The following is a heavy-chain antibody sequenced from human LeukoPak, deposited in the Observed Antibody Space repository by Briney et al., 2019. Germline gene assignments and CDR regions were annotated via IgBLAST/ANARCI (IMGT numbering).Heavy chain of an antibody. D-gene: IGHD3-3*01. CDR3: VKDGAIFGVPITRGGMDV. CDR1: GGSISSGGYS. Sequence: LSLTCAVSGGSISSGGYSWSWIRQPPGRGLEWVSGISWNSGSIGYADSVKGRFTISRDNGKNALYLEMNSLRAEDTALYYCVKDGAIFGVPITRGGMDVWGQGTTVTVSS. J-gene: IGHJ6*02. V-gene: IGHV3-9*01. CDR2: ISWNSGSI.